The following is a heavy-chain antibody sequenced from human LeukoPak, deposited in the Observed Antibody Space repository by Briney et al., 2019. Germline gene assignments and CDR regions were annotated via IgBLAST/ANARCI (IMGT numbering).Heavy chain of an antibody. V-gene: IGHV1-8*01. J-gene: IGHJ6*02. Sequence: ASVKVSCKASGYTFTSYDINWVRQATGQGLEWMGWMNPNSGNTGYAQKLQGRVTMTRNTSIITAYMELSSLRSEDTAVYYCARGPGTLSFYYYYGMDVWGQGTTVTVSS. CDR1: GYTFTSYD. D-gene: IGHD3-16*02. CDR3: ARGPGTLSFYYYYGMDV. CDR2: MNPNSGNT.